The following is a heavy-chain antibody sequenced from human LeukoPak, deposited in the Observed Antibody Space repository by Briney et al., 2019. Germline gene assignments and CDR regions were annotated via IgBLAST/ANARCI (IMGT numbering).Heavy chain of an antibody. CDR2: ISWNSGSI. J-gene: IGHJ4*02. V-gene: IGHV3-9*01. CDR3: ARDTRTVVTRDFDY. D-gene: IGHD4-23*01. CDR1: GFTFDDYA. Sequence: GRSLRLSCAASGFTFDDYAMHWVRQAPGKGLEWVSGISWNSGSIGYADSVKGRFTISRDNAKNSLYLQMNSLRAEDTAVYYCARDTRTVVTRDFDYWGQGTLVTVSS.